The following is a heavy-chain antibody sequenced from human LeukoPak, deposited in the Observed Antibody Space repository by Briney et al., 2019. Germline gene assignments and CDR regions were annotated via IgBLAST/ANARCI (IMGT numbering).Heavy chain of an antibody. Sequence: PSETLSLTCTVSGGSISSYYWSWSRQPPGKGLEWIGYIYYSGSTNYNPSLKSRVTISVDTSKNQFSLKLSSVTAADTAVYYCARLTMVRGVITKLSNWFDPWGQGTLVTVSS. CDR3: ARLTMVRGVITKLSNWFDP. CDR1: GGSISSYY. CDR2: IYYSGST. J-gene: IGHJ5*02. V-gene: IGHV4-59*08. D-gene: IGHD3-10*01.